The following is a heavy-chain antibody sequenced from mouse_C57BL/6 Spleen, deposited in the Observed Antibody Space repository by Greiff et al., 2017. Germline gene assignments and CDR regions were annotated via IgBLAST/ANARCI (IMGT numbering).Heavy chain of an antibody. CDR3: ARYRLGHWYFDV. Sequence: QVQLQQSGAELVKPGASVKISCKASGYAFSSYWMNWVKQRPGKGLEWIGQIYPGDGDTNYNGKFKGKATLTADKSSSTAYMQLSSLTSEDSAVYFCARYRLGHWYFDVWGTGTTVTVSS. V-gene: IGHV1-80*01. CDR2: IYPGDGDT. J-gene: IGHJ1*03. CDR1: GYAFSSYW. D-gene: IGHD1-2*01.